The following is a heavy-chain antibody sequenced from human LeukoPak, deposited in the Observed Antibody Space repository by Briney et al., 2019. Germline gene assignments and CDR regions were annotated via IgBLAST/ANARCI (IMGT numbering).Heavy chain of an antibody. CDR1: GFTFSSYA. J-gene: IGHJ4*02. V-gene: IGHV3-53*01. D-gene: IGHD4-17*01. CDR3: ASSGNDYGDYGDY. CDR2: IYSGGST. Sequence: GGSLRLSCAASGFTFSSYAMSWVREAPGKGVEWVSVIYSGGSTYYADSVKGRFTISRDNSKNTLYLQMNSLRAEDTAVYYCASSGNDYGDYGDYWGQGTLVTVSS.